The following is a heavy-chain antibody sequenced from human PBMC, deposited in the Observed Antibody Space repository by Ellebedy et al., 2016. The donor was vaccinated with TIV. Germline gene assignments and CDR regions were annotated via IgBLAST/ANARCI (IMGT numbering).Heavy chain of an antibody. V-gene: IGHV3-7*03. CDR1: VFTFSNYW. D-gene: IGHD5-12*01. CDR3: ARGGYGRPFDC. J-gene: IGHJ4*02. CDR2: IKQDGSEK. Sequence: GESLKISCAASVFTFSNYWMKWVRQAPGKGLEWVANIKQDGSEKYYVDSVKGRFTISRDNAKNSLFLQMNSLRVEDTAVYFCARGGYGRPFDCWGQGTLVTVSS.